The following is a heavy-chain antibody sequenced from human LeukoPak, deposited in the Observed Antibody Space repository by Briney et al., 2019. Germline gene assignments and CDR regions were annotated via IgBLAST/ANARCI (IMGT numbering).Heavy chain of an antibody. D-gene: IGHD2-8*02. V-gene: IGHV1-8*01. CDR2: MNPNSANT. CDR3: ARARLVRGPVTPLYYFDY. Sequence: ASVKVSCKASGYTFTTCDINWVRQATGQGLEWMGWMNPNSANTGYAQKFQGRVTITRNTSISTAYMELNSLRSDDTAVYYCARARLVRGPVTPLYYFDYWGQGVLVTVSS. J-gene: IGHJ4*02. CDR1: GYTFTTCD.